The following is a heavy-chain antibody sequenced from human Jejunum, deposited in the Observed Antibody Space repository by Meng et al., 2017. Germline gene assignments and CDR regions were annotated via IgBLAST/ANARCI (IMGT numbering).Heavy chain of an antibody. CDR1: GGSVSSGNYY. V-gene: IGHV4-61*01. CDR2: IYYSGST. J-gene: IGHJ4*02. D-gene: IGHD6-13*01. CDR3: ARGGFFEAAAANLIDS. Sequence: VELQEPGPGLVRPSETLSPTCTVSGGSVSSGNYYWSWIRQPPGKGLEWIGYIYYSGSTNYNPSLKSRVTISVDTSKNQFSLKLSSVTAADTAVYYCARGGFFEAAAANLIDSWGQGTLVTVSS.